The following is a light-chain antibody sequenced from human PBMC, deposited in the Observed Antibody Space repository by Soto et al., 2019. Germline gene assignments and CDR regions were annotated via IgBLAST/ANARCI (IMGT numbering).Light chain of an antibody. J-gene: IGKJ1*01. V-gene: IGKV3-20*01. CDR1: QSVSSSY. CDR3: QQYTDSRT. CDR2: GAS. Sequence: EIVLTQSPGTLSLSPGERATLSCRASQSVSSSYLAWYQQKPGQAPRLLIYGASSRATGIPDRFSGSGSGTDFTLTISRLEPEDSAVYYCQQYTDSRTFGQGTKVDIK.